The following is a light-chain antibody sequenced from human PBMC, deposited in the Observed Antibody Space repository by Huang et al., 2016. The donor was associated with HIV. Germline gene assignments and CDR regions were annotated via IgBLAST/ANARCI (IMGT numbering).Light chain of an antibody. CDR1: QSLPHTDGKTY. CDR3: MQAIHNTQEAT. J-gene: IGKJ1*01. Sequence: DVVMTQTPLFLSVTPGQPASISCKSSQSLPHTDGKTYLSWYLQRPGQSPHLLIYEVSNRFFGVTDTCSGNGSGTDFTRKISRVETEHIGTYDCMQAIHNTQEATFGQGTKVEIK. V-gene: IGKV2-29*03. CDR2: EVS.